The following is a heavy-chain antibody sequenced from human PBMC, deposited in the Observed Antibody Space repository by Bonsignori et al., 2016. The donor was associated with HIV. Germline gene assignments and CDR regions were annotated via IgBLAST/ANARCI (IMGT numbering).Heavy chain of an antibody. Sequence: WIRQPPGKELEWIGRIYPSGSTDYNPSLTSRVTISIDTSKNQFSLKLISVTAADTAVYYCARLEMTEIRGIFGRPPKYYSYYVDVWGKGTTVTVSS. CDR3: ARLEMTEIRGIFGRPPKYYSYYVDV. J-gene: IGHJ6*03. V-gene: IGHV4-38-2*01. D-gene: IGHD3-3*01. CDR2: IYPSGST.